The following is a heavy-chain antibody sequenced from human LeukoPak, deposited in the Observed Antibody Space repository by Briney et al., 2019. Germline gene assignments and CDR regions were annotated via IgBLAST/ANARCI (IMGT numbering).Heavy chain of an antibody. CDR2: IYTSGST. V-gene: IGHV4-4*07. J-gene: IGHJ4*02. CDR3: ARGDPAVAGMTYYFDY. Sequence: SETLSLTCTVSGGSISSYYWSWIRQPAGKGLEWIGRIYTSGSTNYNPSLKSRVTMSVDTSKNQFSLKLSSVTAADTAVYYCARGDPAVAGMTYYFDYWGQGTLVTVSS. CDR1: GGSISSYY. D-gene: IGHD6-19*01.